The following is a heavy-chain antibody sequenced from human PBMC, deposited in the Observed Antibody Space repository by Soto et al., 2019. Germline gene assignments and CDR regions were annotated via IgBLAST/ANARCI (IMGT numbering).Heavy chain of an antibody. CDR1: GGSISSSSYY. Sequence: SETLSLTCTVSGGSISSSSYYWGWIRQPPGRGLEWIGSIYYSGSTYYNPSLKSRVTISVDTSKNQFSLKLSSVTAADTAVYYCARASGYCTNGVCYGKSWFDPWGQGTLVTVSS. J-gene: IGHJ5*02. CDR2: IYYSGST. D-gene: IGHD2-8*01. V-gene: IGHV4-39*01. CDR3: ARASGYCTNGVCYGKSWFDP.